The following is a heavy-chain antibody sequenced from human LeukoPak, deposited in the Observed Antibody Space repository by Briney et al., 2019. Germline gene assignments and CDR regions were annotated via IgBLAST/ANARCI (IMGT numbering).Heavy chain of an antibody. Sequence: ASVKVSCKTSGYSFTDYYIHWVRQAPGQGLEWMGWINPNSGGTNYAQKFQGRVTMTRDTSISTAYMELSRLRSDDTAVYYCARVTTRYWGQGTLVTVSS. J-gene: IGHJ4*02. V-gene: IGHV1-2*02. CDR1: GYSFTDYY. CDR2: INPNSGGT. CDR3: ARVTTRY. D-gene: IGHD1-14*01.